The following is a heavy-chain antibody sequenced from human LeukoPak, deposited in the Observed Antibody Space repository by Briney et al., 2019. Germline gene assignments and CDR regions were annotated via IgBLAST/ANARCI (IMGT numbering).Heavy chain of an antibody. CDR2: IKRDGRET. Sequence: GGSLRLSCAASGFTFSDYWMSWVRQAPGKGLEWVANIKRDGRETNYVDSVKGRFTISRDNRAKSLFLQMNSLRAEDTAVYYCVRDLTRTSRPNWFDPWGQGTLVTVSS. V-gene: IGHV3-7*01. D-gene: IGHD6-25*01. CDR3: VRDLTRTSRPNWFDP. J-gene: IGHJ5*02. CDR1: GFTFSDYW.